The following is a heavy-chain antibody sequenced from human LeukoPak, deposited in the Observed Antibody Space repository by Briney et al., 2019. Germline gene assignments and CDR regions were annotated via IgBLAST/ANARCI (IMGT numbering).Heavy chain of an antibody. V-gene: IGHV3-7*04. J-gene: IGHJ5*02. CDR3: ARGGSRYLAH. Sequence: AGGSLRLSCAASGVTFSSYWMSWVRQAPGKGLEWVANIKQDGSEKYYVDSVKGRFTISRDNAKNSLYLEMNSLRPEDTAVYYCARGGSRYLAHWGQRTLVTVSS. CDR2: IKQDGSEK. CDR1: GVTFSSYW. D-gene: IGHD3-16*02.